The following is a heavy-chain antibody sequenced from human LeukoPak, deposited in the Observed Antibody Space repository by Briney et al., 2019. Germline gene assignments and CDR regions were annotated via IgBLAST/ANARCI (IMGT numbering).Heavy chain of an antibody. D-gene: IGHD1-26*01. Sequence: ASVKVSCKASGYTFTGYYMHWVRQAPGQGLEWMGWISAYNGNTNYAQKLQGRVTMTTDTSTSTAYMELRSLRSDDTAVYYCARGLVGATYFDYWGQGTLVTVSS. V-gene: IGHV1-18*04. J-gene: IGHJ4*02. CDR1: GYTFTGYY. CDR3: ARGLVGATYFDY. CDR2: ISAYNGNT.